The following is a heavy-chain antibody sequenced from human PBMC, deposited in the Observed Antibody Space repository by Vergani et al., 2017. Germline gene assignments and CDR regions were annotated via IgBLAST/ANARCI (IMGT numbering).Heavy chain of an antibody. CDR2: ISGSGGST. V-gene: IGHV3-23*01. CDR1: GFTFNHYA. J-gene: IGHJ6*02. CDR3: AKATPRNSGYDYLYYYHAMDV. Sequence: EVQLLESGGDLVQPGGSLRLSCAASGFTFNHYAMNWVRQAPGKGLEWVSGISGSGGSTYYAGSVKGRFTISRDSSKNPLYLQMNSLSAGDTAVYYCAKATPRNSGYDYLYYYHAMDVWGQGTTVTVSS. D-gene: IGHD5-12*01.